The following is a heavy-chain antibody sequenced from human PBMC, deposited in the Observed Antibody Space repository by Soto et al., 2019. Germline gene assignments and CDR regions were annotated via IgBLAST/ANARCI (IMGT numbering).Heavy chain of an antibody. V-gene: IGHV1-69*06. CDR2: IIPMFGTT. J-gene: IGHJ4*02. Sequence: QVQLVQSGAEVKKPGSSVKVSCKASGGTFTNYTISWVRQAPGQGLEWMGGIIPMFGTTNHAQKFQGRVTINANKSTTTAHRELGSLRSEDTAVYYFAIGIGLRYFGWPCEYWGQGTLVTVSS. CDR1: GGTFTNYT. CDR3: AIGIGLRYFGWPCEY. D-gene: IGHD3-9*01.